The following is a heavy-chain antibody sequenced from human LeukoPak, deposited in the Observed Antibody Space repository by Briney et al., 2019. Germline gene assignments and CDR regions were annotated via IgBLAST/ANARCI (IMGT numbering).Heavy chain of an antibody. D-gene: IGHD4-17*01. Sequence: GGSLRLSCAASGFTFSSYSMNWVRQAPGKGLEWVSSISSSSSYIYYADSVKGRFTISRDNAKNSLYLQMNSLRAEDTAVYYCARSYGDYSAYFDYWGRGTLVTVSS. CDR2: ISSSSSYI. J-gene: IGHJ4*02. V-gene: IGHV3-21*01. CDR1: GFTFSSYS. CDR3: ARSYGDYSAYFDY.